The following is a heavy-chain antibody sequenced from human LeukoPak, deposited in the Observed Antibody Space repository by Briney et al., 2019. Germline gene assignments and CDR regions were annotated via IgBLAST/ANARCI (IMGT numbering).Heavy chain of an antibody. CDR1: GFTFSSYW. CDR3: ARFDSSGYYYFDY. V-gene: IGHV3-7*01. J-gene: IGHJ4*02. D-gene: IGHD3-22*01. Sequence: PGGSLRLSCAASGFTFSSYWMSWVRQAPGKRLEWVANIKQDGSEKYYVDSVKGRFTISRDNAKNSLYLQMNSLRAEDTAVYYCARFDSSGYYYFDYWGQGTLVTVSS. CDR2: IKQDGSEK.